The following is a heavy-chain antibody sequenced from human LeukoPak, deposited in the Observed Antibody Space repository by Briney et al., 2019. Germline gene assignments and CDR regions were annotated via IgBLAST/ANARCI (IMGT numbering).Heavy chain of an antibody. D-gene: IGHD4-23*01. CDR2: ISYDGSNK. CDR3: ARDYDYGGWSAFDY. Sequence: GSLRLSCAASGFTFSSYAMHWVRQAPGKGLEWVAVISYDGSNKYYADSVKGRFTISRDNSKNTLYLQMNSLRAEDTAVYYCARDYDYGGWSAFDYWGQGTLVTVSS. J-gene: IGHJ4*02. V-gene: IGHV3-30*04. CDR1: GFTFSSYA.